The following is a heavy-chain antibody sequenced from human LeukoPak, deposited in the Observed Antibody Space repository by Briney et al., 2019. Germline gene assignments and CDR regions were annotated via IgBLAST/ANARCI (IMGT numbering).Heavy chain of an antibody. J-gene: IGHJ4*02. V-gene: IGHV3-7*04. CDR1: GFTFSSCW. Sequence: GGSLRLSCAASGFTFSSCWMSWVRQAPGKGLEWVANIKQDGSEKYYVDSVKGRFTVSRDNAKNSLYLQMNSLRAKDTAVYYCARVYGSSWYFDYWGQGTLVTVSS. CDR2: IKQDGSEK. CDR3: ARVYGSSWYFDY. D-gene: IGHD6-13*01.